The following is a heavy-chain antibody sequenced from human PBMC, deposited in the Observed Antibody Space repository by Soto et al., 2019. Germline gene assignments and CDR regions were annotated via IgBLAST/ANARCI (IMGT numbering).Heavy chain of an antibody. CDR3: ARDRSDSSRADSFDI. CDR1: GFSVSNTY. D-gene: IGHD6-25*01. CDR2: IYRGRAT. Sequence: PVGSLRLSCAVSGFSVSNTYMSWVRQAPGKGLEWISVIYRGRATYYADSVKGRFTISRDDSRNTVYLQMNSLTTEDTAVYFCARDRSDSSRADSFDIWGQGTMVTVSS. V-gene: IGHV3-53*01. J-gene: IGHJ3*02.